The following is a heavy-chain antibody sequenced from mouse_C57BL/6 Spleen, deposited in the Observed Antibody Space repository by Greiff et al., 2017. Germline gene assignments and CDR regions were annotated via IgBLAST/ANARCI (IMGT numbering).Heavy chain of an antibody. CDR2: INPNYGTT. V-gene: IGHV1-39*01. D-gene: IGHD4-1*01. Sequence: EVKLMESGPELVKPGASVKISCKASGYSFTDYNMNWVKQSNGKSLEWIGVINPNYGTTSYNQKFKGKATLTVDQSSSTAYMQLNSLTSEDSAVYYCARGGLGRRYFDVWGTGTTVTVSS. J-gene: IGHJ1*03. CDR1: GYSFTDYN. CDR3: ARGGLGRRYFDV.